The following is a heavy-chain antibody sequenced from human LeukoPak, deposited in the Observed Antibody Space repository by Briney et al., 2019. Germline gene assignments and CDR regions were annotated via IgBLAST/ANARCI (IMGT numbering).Heavy chain of an antibody. CDR2: MSRNSAKT. CDR1: GFTLSDYA. V-gene: IGHV3-23*01. D-gene: IGHD3-10*01. J-gene: IGHJ4*02. CDR3: AKGKAGFGELFD. Sequence: PGGSLRLACAASGFTLSDYAMSWVRQAPGGGLEWVSSMSRNSAKTYYADSVKGRFTISRDETNNTLFLQMSSLRAGDTALYYCAKGKAGFGELFDWGPGTLVTVSS.